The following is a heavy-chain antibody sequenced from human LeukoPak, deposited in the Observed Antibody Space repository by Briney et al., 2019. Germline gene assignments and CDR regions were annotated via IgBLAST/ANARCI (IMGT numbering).Heavy chain of an antibody. CDR3: ARDVLDYYDRSGYVT. Sequence: SVKVSCKTSGVTFSSYAISWVRQAPGLGLEWMGGIIPMFGTANYAQKFQGRVTITADKSTSTAFMELSSLRSDDTAVYYCARDVLDYYDRSGYVTWGQGTLVTVSS. CDR2: IIPMFGTA. V-gene: IGHV1-69*06. D-gene: IGHD3-22*01. J-gene: IGHJ5*02. CDR1: GVTFSSYA.